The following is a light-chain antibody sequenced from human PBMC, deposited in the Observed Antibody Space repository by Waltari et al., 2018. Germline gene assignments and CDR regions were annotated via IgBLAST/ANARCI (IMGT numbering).Light chain of an antibody. CDR3: QHGFGTPLT. V-gene: IGKV1-39*01. J-gene: IGKJ4*01. Sequence: DIQMTPSPSSLSASVGDRVTIPCRASENVNNYLNWYQQKPGKAPKLLIYKTSTLQSGVPSRFSGSGSGTDYTFTIDSLQSEDVATYFCQHGFGTPLTFGGGTKVEI. CDR1: ENVNNY. CDR2: KTS.